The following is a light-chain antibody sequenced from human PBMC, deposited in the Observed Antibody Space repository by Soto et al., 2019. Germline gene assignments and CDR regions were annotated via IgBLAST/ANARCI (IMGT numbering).Light chain of an antibody. J-gene: IGLJ1*01. CDR1: SSDIGDYNY. CDR2: EVS. Sequence: QSALTQPASVSGSPGQSITISCTGISSDIGDYNYVSWYQQHPGKAPKLMIYEVSNRPSGVSNRFSGSKSGSTASLTISGLLAEDEDDYYCSSYTSSNTLDYVFGNGTKLTVL. V-gene: IGLV2-14*01. CDR3: SSYTSSNTLDYV.